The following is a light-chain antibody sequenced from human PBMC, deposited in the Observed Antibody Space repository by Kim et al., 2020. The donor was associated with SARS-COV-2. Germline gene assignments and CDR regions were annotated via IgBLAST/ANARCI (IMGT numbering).Light chain of an antibody. CDR1: HGVSGW. J-gene: IGKJ2*01. CDR2: AAS. Sequence: GSVGDRATFTGRARHGVSGWVAWYQQKPEKALKSLIYAASTLHSGVPPRFTGSGSGTDFTFTISSLQPEEFAIYYCQQDSTYPYTFGQGTKLEI. CDR3: QQDSTYPYT. V-gene: IGKV1D-16*01.